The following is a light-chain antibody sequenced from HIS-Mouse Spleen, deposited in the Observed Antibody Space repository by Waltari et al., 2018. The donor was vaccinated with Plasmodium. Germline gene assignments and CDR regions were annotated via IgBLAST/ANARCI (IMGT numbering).Light chain of an antibody. CDR1: RLPKNH. CDR2: EDS. Sequence: SYELTQPPSVSVSPGHTARIPFSGARLPKNHAYWYQQKSGQAPVLGIYEDSKRPSGIPERFSGSSSGTMATLTISGAQVEDEADYYCYSTDSSGNHRVFGGGTKLTVL. J-gene: IGLJ3*02. CDR3: YSTDSSGNHRV. V-gene: IGLV3-10*01.